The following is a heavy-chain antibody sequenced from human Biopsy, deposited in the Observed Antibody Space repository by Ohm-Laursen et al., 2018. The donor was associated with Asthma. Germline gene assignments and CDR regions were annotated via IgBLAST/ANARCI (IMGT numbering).Heavy chain of an antibody. J-gene: IGHJ4*01. Sequence: TQTLTLTCTFSGLSLKIGAVGVGWIRQPPGKAPECLAVIYWIDDKYYSPSLRNRLTVSKDTSRNRVVLAMTNMEPRDTATYFCARAIRLEDFLTGSFTSYFDNWDLGILVSVS. D-gene: IGHD3/OR15-3a*01. CDR3: ARAIRLEDFLTGSFTSYFDN. CDR2: IYWIDDK. V-gene: IGHV2-5*01. CDR1: GLSLKIGAVG.